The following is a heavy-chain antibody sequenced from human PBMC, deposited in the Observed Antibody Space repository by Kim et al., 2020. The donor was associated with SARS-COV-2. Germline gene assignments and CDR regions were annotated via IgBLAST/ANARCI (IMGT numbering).Heavy chain of an antibody. J-gene: IGHJ4*02. Sequence: GGSLRLSCAASGFTFSSYAMSWVRQAPGKGLEWVSAISGSGGSTYYADSVKGRFTISRDNSKNTLYLQMNSLRAEDTAVYYCAKDHQVDFFGYSYGDMRDSVDYWGQETLVAVSS. V-gene: IGHV3-23*01. CDR1: GFTFSSYA. CDR2: ISGSGGST. CDR3: AKDHQVDFFGYSYGDMRDSVDY. D-gene: IGHD5-18*01.